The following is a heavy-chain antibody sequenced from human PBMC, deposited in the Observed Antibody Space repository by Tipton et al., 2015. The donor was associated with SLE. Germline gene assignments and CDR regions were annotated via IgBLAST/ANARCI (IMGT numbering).Heavy chain of an antibody. CDR3: ASTNYGFHY. CDR1: GGSFSGYS. Sequence: TLSLTCTVSGGSFSGYSWSWIRQSPGKGLEWIGEINHSGSTNYNPSLKSRVTISVDTSKNQFSLKLSSVTAADTAVYYCASTNYGFHYWGQGTLVTVSS. V-gene: IGHV4-34*01. D-gene: IGHD4-17*01. CDR2: INHSGST. J-gene: IGHJ4*02.